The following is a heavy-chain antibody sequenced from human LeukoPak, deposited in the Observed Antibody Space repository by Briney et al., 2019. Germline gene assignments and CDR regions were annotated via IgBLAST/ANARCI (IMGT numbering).Heavy chain of an antibody. Sequence: SETLSLTCTVSGGSISSGSYYWSWIRQPAGKGLGWIGRIYTSGSTNYNPSLKSRVTISVDTSKNQFSLKLSSVTAADTAVYYCASSSLLWSGEEGRSFDYWGQGILVTVSS. D-gene: IGHD3-10*01. CDR2: IYTSGST. CDR1: GGSISSGSYY. CDR3: ASSSLLWSGEEGRSFDY. V-gene: IGHV4-61*02. J-gene: IGHJ4*02.